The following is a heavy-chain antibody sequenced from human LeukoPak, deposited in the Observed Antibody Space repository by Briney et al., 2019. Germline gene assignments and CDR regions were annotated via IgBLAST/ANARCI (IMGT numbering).Heavy chain of an antibody. J-gene: IGHJ4*02. V-gene: IGHV3-33*01. CDR1: GFTFSSYG. D-gene: IGHD3-22*01. CDR2: IWYDGSNK. Sequence: GGSLRLSSAASGFTFSSYGTHWVRQAPGKGLEWVAVIWYDGSNKYYADSVKGRFTISRDNSKNTLYLQMNSLRAEDTAVYYCAREGNYYDSSGYYPSLYYFDYWGQGTLVTVSS. CDR3: AREGNYYDSSGYYPSLYYFDY.